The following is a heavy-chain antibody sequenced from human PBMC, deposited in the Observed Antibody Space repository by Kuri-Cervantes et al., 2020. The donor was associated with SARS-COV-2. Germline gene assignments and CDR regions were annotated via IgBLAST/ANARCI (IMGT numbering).Heavy chain of an antibody. D-gene: IGHD3-22*01. CDR1: GYTFTSYY. CDR3: ASPRRGYDSSGYYYWFDY. V-gene: IGHV1-46*01. Sequence: ASVKVSCKASGYTFTSYYMHWVRQAPGQGLEWMGIINPSGGSTSYAQKFQGRVTMTRDTSTSTVYMELSSLRSEDTAVYYCASPRRGYDSSGYYYWFDYWGQGTLVTVSS. CDR2: INPSGGST. J-gene: IGHJ4*02.